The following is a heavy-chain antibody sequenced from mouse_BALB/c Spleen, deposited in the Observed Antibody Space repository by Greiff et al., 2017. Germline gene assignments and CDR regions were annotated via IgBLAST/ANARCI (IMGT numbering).Heavy chain of an antibody. Sequence: VHVKQSGPELVKPGASVKISCKTSGYTFTEYTMHWVKQSHGKSLEWIGGINPNNGGTSYNQKFKGKATLTVDKSSSTAYMELRSLTSEDSAVYYCARGTDYGSSWYFDVWGAGTTVTVSS. CDR1: GYTFTEYT. V-gene: IGHV1-18*01. CDR3: ARGTDYGSSWYFDV. CDR2: INPNNGGT. J-gene: IGHJ1*01. D-gene: IGHD1-1*01.